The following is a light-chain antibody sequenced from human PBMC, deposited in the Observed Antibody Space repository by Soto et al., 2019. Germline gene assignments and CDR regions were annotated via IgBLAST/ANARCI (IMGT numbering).Light chain of an antibody. V-gene: IGKV1-39*01. Sequence: DIPMTQSPSSLSASVGDRVTITCRASQSVTTYLNWYQQKPGKAPKLLIYTASNLQSGVPSRFSGSGSGTDFTLTITNLQPEDFATYYCQQSYNLLTFAGGTKVEIK. CDR2: TAS. CDR3: QQSYNLLT. CDR1: QSVTTY. J-gene: IGKJ4*01.